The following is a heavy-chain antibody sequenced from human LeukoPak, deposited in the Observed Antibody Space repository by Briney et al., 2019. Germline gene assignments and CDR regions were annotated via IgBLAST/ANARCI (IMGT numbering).Heavy chain of an antibody. CDR3: ATSNRDGYNLDY. V-gene: IGHV1-46*01. CDR1: GYTFTSYY. CDR2: INPSGGST. Sequence: ASVEVSCKASGYTFTSYYMHWVRQAPGQGLEWMGIINPSGGSTSYAQKFQGRVAMTRDTSTSTVYMELSSLRSEDTAVYYCATSNRDGYNLDYWGQGTLVTVSS. J-gene: IGHJ4*02. D-gene: IGHD5-24*01.